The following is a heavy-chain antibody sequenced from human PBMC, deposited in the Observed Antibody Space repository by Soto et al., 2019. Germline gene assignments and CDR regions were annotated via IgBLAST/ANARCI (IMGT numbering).Heavy chain of an antibody. CDR3: ARRGTYYDSSGANYYYYGMDV. V-gene: IGHV5-51*01. Sequence: PGESLKISCKGSGYSFTSYWIGWVRQMPGKGLEWMGIIYPGDSDTRYSPSFQGQVTISADKSISTAYLQWSSLKASDTAMYYCARRGTYYDSSGANYYYYGMDVWGQGTTVTVSS. J-gene: IGHJ6*02. CDR1: GYSFTSYW. CDR2: IYPGDSDT. D-gene: IGHD3-22*01.